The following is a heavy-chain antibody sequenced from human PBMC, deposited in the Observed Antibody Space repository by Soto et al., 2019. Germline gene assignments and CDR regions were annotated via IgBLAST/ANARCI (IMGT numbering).Heavy chain of an antibody. J-gene: IGHJ6*02. CDR2: ISYDGSNK. Sequence: GGSLRLSCAASGFTFSSYGMHWVRQAPGKGLEWVAVISYDGSNKYYADSVKGRFTISRDNSKNTLYLQMNSLRAEDTAVYYCAKAAGIGSGWYYYYYYGMDVWGQGTTVTVSS. CDR3: AKAAGIGSGWYYYYYYGMDV. CDR1: GFTFSSYG. V-gene: IGHV3-30*18. D-gene: IGHD6-19*01.